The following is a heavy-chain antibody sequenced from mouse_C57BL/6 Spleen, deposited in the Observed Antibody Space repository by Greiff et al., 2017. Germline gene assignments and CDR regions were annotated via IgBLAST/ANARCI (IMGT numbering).Heavy chain of an antibody. J-gene: IGHJ2*01. D-gene: IGHD1-1*01. V-gene: IGHV14-2*01. CDR1: GFNIKDYY. CDR3: ARSPLYGTPLFDY. CDR2: IDPEDGET. Sequence: VQLQQSGAELVKPGASVKLSCTASGFNIKDYYMHWVKQRTEQGLEWIGRIDPEDGETKYAPKFQGKATITADKSSNTAYLQLSSLTSDVTAVYYCARSPLYGTPLFDYWGQGTTLTVSA.